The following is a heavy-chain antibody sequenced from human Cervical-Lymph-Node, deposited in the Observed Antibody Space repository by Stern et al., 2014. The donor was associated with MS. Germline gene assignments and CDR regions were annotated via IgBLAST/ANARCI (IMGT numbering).Heavy chain of an antibody. CDR1: GYTFTSYG. V-gene: IGHV1-18*04. CDR3: ARRVESGYDFDY. CDR2: ISAYNGNT. Sequence: MQLVASGPEVKKPGASVKVSCKASGYTFTSYGITWVRQAPGQGLEWMGWISAYNGNTNYAQKLQGRVTMTTDPSTSTAYMELRSLRSADTAVYYCARRVESGYDFDYWGQGTLVTVSS. J-gene: IGHJ4*02. D-gene: IGHD5-12*01.